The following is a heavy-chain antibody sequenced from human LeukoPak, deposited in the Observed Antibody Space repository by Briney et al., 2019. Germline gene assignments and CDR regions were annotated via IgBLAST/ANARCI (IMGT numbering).Heavy chain of an antibody. CDR1: GFTFSISA. J-gene: IGHJ4*02. CDR3: AKDTPVDY. CDR2: ISGGGTT. V-gene: IGHV3-23*01. Sequence: GGSLRLSCAASGFTFSISAMKWVRQAPGKGLEWVSSISGGGTTYYADSVRGRFTISRDNSKNTLYLQMNSLRAEDTAVYYCAKDTPVDYWGQGTLVTVSS.